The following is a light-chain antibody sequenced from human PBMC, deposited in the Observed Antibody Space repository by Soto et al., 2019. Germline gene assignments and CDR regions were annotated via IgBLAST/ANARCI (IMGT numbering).Light chain of an antibody. J-gene: IGKJ4*01. Sequence: DVVMTQSPLSLPVTLGQPASISCRSSQSLLHSDGKTYLYWYLQKPGQSPQLLIYTLSYRASGVPDRFSGSGSGTDFTLKISRVEAEDVGVYYCMQRKEFPVTFGGGTKVDI. V-gene: IGKV2-40*01. CDR2: TLS. CDR3: MQRKEFPVT. CDR1: QSLLHSDGKTY.